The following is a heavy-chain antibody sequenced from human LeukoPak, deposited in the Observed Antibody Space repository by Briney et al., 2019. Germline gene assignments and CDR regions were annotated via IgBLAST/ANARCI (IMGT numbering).Heavy chain of an antibody. CDR2: IYTSGST. V-gene: IGHV4-4*09. D-gene: IGHD3-10*01. J-gene: IGHJ6*03. CDR3: ASSSYGTGSYYLLGYYYYYMDV. Sequence: SETLSLTCTGSGGSIRSYYWSWIRQPPGKGLEWIGYIYTSGSTNYNPSLKSRVTISVDTSKNQFSLKLSSVTAADTAVYYCASSSYGTGSYYLLGYYYYYMDVWGKGTTVTVSS. CDR1: GGSIRSYY.